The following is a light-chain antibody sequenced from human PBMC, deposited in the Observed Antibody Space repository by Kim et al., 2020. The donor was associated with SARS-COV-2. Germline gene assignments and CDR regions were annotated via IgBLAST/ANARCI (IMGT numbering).Light chain of an antibody. J-gene: IGKJ4*01. CDR1: QSVNRH. Sequence: LSPGEGASLSCRASQSVNRHLAWYQQKPGQAPRLLIYEASNRATGIPARFSGSGSGTDFTLTISSLEPEDFAVYYCQQRRTWPLTFGGGTKVDIK. CDR2: EAS. CDR3: QQRRTWPLT. V-gene: IGKV3-11*01.